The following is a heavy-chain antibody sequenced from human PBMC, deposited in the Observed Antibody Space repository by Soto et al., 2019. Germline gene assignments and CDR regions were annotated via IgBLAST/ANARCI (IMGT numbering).Heavy chain of an antibody. J-gene: IGHJ4*02. Sequence: QGQLVQSGAEVTKPGASVKVSCKASGYTFHMFGYTWVRQAPGQGLERVGWLSAYDGNTAYGTNCQGRVSLSTDSTTITAYVELRSLTTDDTAVYFCARTRRLYVDDDDGNSGASIEDYWCQGTLLSVSS. V-gene: IGHV1-18*01. CDR1: GYTFHMFG. CDR3: ARTRRLYVDDDDGNSGASIEDY. D-gene: IGHD3-16*01. CDR2: LSAYDGNT.